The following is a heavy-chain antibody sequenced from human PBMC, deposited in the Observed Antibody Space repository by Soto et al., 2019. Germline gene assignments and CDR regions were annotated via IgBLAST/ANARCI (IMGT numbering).Heavy chain of an antibody. CDR1: GFTFNNAW. D-gene: IGHD3-22*01. CDR3: TSLNYYDSSGYYGAY. Sequence: PGGSLRLSCAASGFTFNNAWMTWVRRAPGKGLEWVGRIRSKANSYATAYAASVKGRFTISRDDSKNTAYLQMNSLKTEDTAVYYCTSLNYYDSSGYYGAYWGQGTLVTVSS. J-gene: IGHJ4*02. V-gene: IGHV3-73*01. CDR2: IRSKANSYAT.